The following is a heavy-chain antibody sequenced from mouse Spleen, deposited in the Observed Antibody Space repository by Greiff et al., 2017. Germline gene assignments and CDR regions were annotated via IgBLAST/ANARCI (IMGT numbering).Heavy chain of an antibody. CDR3: ARGDYSNVDY. D-gene: IGHD2-5*01. J-gene: IGHJ2*01. CDR1: GYAFTNYL. V-gene: IGHV1-54*01. Sequence: VQLQQSGAELVRPGTSVKVSCKASGYAFTNYLIEWVKQRPGQGLEWIGVINPGSGGTNYNEKFKGKATLTADKSSSTAYMQLSSLTSEDSAVYFCARGDYSNVDYWGQGTTLTVSS. CDR2: INPGSGGT.